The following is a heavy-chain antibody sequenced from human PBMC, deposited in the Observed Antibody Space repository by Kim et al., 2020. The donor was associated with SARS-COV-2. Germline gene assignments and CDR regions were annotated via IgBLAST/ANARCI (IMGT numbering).Heavy chain of an antibody. CDR3: ATTTILGVANWFDP. CDR1: GYTLTELS. CDR2: FEPEDGET. V-gene: IGHV1-24*01. Sequence: ASVKVSCQVSGYTLTELSIHWVRQAPGKGLEWMGGFEPEDGETIYAQKFQGRVTMTEDTSTDTAYMELSSLRSEDTAVYFCATTTILGVANWFDPWGQGTLLTVSS. D-gene: IGHD3-3*01. J-gene: IGHJ5*02.